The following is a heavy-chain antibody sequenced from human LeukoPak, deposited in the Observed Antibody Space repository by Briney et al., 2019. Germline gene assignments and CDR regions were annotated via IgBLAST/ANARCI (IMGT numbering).Heavy chain of an antibody. D-gene: IGHD2-8*01. CDR2: IKDDGTTT. CDR3: GGVFDF. Sequence: PGGSLRLPCAASGFTFSNSWTHWVRQAPGKGLMWVSGIKDDGTTTFYADSVKGRFSISIDSAKNTLYLQMNSLTVDDSGVYYCGGVFDFWGQGALVTVSS. CDR1: GFTFSNSW. J-gene: IGHJ4*02. V-gene: IGHV3-74*01.